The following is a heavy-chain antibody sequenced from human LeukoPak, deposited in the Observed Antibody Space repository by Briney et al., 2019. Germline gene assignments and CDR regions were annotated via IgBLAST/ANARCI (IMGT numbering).Heavy chain of an antibody. D-gene: IGHD5-18*01. V-gene: IGHV4-34*01. CDR1: GGSFSGYY. CDR3: ARGPTYSYGRIDY. J-gene: IGHJ4*02. CDR2: INHSGST. Sequence: SETLSLTCAVYGGSFSGYYWSWIRQPLGKGLEWIGEINHSGSTNYNPSLKSRVTISVDTSKNQFSLKLSSVTAADTAVYYCARGPTYSYGRIDYWGQGTLVTVSS.